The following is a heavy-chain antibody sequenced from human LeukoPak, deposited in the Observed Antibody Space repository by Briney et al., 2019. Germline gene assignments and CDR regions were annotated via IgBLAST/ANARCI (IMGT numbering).Heavy chain of an antibody. D-gene: IGHD5-18*01. J-gene: IGHJ4*02. Sequence: GGSLRLSCAASGFTFDDYAMHWVRQAPGKGLEWVSGISWNSGSIGYADSVKGRFTISRDNAKNSLYLQMNSLRAEDTALYYCAKDGYSYGYYYFDYRGQGTLVTVSS. CDR1: GFTFDDYA. V-gene: IGHV3-9*01. CDR2: ISWNSGSI. CDR3: AKDGYSYGYYYFDY.